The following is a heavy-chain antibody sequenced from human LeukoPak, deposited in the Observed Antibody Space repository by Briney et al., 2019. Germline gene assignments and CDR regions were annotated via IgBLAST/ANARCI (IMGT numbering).Heavy chain of an antibody. V-gene: IGHV4-59*08. CDR1: GDSFSSYY. Sequence: SETLSLTCTVSGDSFSSYYWSWIRQSPGKGQQWMAYISDSGSTNHNPSLKSRVTISVDTSKKQLSLKLSSVSAADTAVYYCARHSGLYSDFYFDYWGQGTLVTVSS. D-gene: IGHD1-26*01. CDR2: ISDSGST. CDR3: ARHSGLYSDFYFDY. J-gene: IGHJ4*02.